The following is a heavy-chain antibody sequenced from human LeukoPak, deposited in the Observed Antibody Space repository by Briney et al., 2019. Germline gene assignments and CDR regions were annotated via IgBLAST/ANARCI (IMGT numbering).Heavy chain of an antibody. J-gene: IGHJ3*02. CDR3: AKGFRQQALDAFDI. CDR1: GFTFSSYG. V-gene: IGHV3-33*06. D-gene: IGHD6-13*01. CDR2: IWYDGSNK. Sequence: GGSLRLSCAASGFTFSSYGMHWVRQAPGKGLEWVAVIWYDGSNKYYADSVKGRFTISRDNSKNTLYLQMNSLRAEDTAVYYCAKGFRQQALDAFDIWGQGTMATVSS.